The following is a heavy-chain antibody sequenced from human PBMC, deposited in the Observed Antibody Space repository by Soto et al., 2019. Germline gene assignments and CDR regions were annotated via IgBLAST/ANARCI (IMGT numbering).Heavy chain of an antibody. CDR3: ARHLSVRAVFDF. Sequence: SETLSLTCTVSGEFNTNHYWSWIRQSPGKGLEWMGFIYSSGSTRYNPSLKSRITMSLDTSKSQFSLKLSSVDATDTAVYYCARHLSVRAVFDFWGQGTQVTVS. V-gene: IGHV4-4*09. CDR1: GEFNTNHY. CDR2: IYSSGST. D-gene: IGHD3-10*01. J-gene: IGHJ4*02.